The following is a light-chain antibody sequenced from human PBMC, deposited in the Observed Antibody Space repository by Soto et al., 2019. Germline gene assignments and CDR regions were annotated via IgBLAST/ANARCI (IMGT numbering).Light chain of an antibody. J-gene: IGKJ2*01. CDR2: DAS. V-gene: IGKV3-11*01. CDR1: QSVSSY. CDR3: QQRSNWPPYT. Sequence: EIVLTQSPATLSLSPGDRATLSCRASQSVSSYLAWYQQKPGKAPRLLIYDASNRATGIPARFSGSGSGTAFTLTISSLEPEDFAVYYYQQRSNWPPYTFGQGTKLEIK.